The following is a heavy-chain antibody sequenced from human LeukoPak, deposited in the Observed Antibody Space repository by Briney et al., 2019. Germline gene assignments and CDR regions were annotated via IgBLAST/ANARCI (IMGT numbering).Heavy chain of an antibody. V-gene: IGHV3-74*01. CDR1: GFTFSYYW. CDR3: ARAPYSTGRGYYFDY. CDR2: INHDGSST. D-gene: IGHD2-8*02. Sequence: TGGSLRLSCAASGFTFSYYWMHWVRQAPGKGLVWVSRINHDGSSTTYTDSVKGRFTISRDNAKNTLYLQMNSLRAEDTAVYYCARAPYSTGRGYYFDYWGQGTLATVSS. J-gene: IGHJ4*02.